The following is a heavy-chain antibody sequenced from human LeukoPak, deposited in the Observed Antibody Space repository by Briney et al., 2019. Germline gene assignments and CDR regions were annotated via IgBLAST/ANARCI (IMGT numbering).Heavy chain of an antibody. CDR3: ARRGVRGRYFDY. Sequence: ASVKVSCKASGYTFTSYDINWVRQATGQGLEWMGWMNPNSGNTGYAQKFQGRVTITRNTSISTAHMELSSLRSEDTAVYYCARRGVRGRYFDYWGQGTLVTVSS. J-gene: IGHJ4*02. CDR1: GYTFTSYD. CDR2: MNPNSGNT. V-gene: IGHV1-8*03. D-gene: IGHD3-10*01.